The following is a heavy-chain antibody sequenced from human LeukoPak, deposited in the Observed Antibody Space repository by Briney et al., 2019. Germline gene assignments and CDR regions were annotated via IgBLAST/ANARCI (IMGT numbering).Heavy chain of an antibody. CDR1: GGSISSTDYY. D-gene: IGHD6-13*01. V-gene: IGHV4-39*01. J-gene: IGHJ5*02. CDR3: ARVAAAGLSRFNP. CDR2: IYYSGTAY. Sequence: SETLSLTCTVSGGSISSTDYYWGWIRQPPGKGLQWIRSIYYSGTAYYYTPSLKSRVTISVDTSKNQFSLKLSSVTAADTAVYFCARVAAAGLSRFNPWGQGTLVTVSS.